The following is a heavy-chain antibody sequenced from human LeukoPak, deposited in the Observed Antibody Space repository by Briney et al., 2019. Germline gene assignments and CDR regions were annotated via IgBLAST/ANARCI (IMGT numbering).Heavy chain of an antibody. D-gene: IGHD3-10*01. CDR2: INSDGRTT. J-gene: IGHJ4*02. CDR3: AGTVGSAPDYYGSGGFAVLDY. Sequence: GGSLRLSCAASGFTFSSYWMHWVRQVPGKGLVWVSRINSDGRTTTHADSVKGRFTISRDNAKTTLFLQMNSLRAEDTAVYYCAGTVGSAPDYYGSGGFAVLDYWGQGTLVTVSS. CDR1: GFTFSSYW. V-gene: IGHV3-74*01.